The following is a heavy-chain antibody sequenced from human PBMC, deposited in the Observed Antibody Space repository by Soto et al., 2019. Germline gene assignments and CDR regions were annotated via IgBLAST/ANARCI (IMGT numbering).Heavy chain of an antibody. V-gene: IGHV3-30-3*01. CDR3: ARDPQDYYGMDV. CDR1: GFTFSSYA. CDR2: ISYDGSNK. Sequence: GGSLRLSCAASGFTFSSYAMHWVRQAPGKGLEWVAVISYDGSNKYYADSVKGRFTISRDNSKNTLCLQMNSLRAEDTAVYYCARDPQDYYGMDVWGQGTTVTVS. J-gene: IGHJ6*02.